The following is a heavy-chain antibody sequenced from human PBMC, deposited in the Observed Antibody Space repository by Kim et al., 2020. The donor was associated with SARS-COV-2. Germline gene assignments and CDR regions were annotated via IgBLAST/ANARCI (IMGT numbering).Heavy chain of an antibody. Sequence: SETLSLTCTVSGGSISSSSYYWGWIRQPPGKGLEWIGSIYYSGSTYYNPSLKSRVTISVDTSKNQFSLKLSSVTAADTAVYYCARRGSQEKQLTTFDYWGQGTLVTVSS. J-gene: IGHJ4*02. D-gene: IGHD6-13*01. CDR1: GGSISSSSYY. CDR2: IYYSGST. V-gene: IGHV4-39*01. CDR3: ARRGSQEKQLTTFDY.